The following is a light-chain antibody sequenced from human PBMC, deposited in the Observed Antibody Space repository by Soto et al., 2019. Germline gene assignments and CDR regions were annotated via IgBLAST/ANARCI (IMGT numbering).Light chain of an antibody. Sequence: QSVLKQPASASGTPGQRVTISCSGSSSNIGSNYVYWYQQLPGTAPKLLIYRNNQRPSGVPDRFSGSKSGTSASLAISGLRSEDEADYYCAAWDARLSGYAFGTGTKVTLL. CDR1: SSNIGSNY. CDR2: RNN. J-gene: IGLJ1*01. CDR3: AAWDARLSGYA. V-gene: IGLV1-47*01.